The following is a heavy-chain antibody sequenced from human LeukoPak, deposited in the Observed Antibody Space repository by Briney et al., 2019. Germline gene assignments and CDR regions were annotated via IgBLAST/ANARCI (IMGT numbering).Heavy chain of an antibody. J-gene: IGHJ5*02. CDR1: GGSISIYY. D-gene: IGHD3-16*01. CDR3: ARDRELGS. CDR2: SYNSGST. Sequence: SESLSLTCIVSGGSISIYYWNWIRQPPGEGLEWIGYSYNSGSTDYNPSLKRRVTISADTSKNQFSLKLTSVTAADTAGYYCARDRELGSWGQGILVTVSS. V-gene: IGHV4-59*01.